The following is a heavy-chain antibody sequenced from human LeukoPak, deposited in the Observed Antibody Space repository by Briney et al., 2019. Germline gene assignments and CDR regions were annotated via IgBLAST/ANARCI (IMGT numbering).Heavy chain of an antibody. CDR1: GFTFSSYS. CDR3: ARDPAYYYDSSGYYDGDY. CDR2: ISSSSTI. J-gene: IGHJ4*02. D-gene: IGHD3-22*01. Sequence: AGGSLRLSCAASGFTFSSYSMNWVRQAPGKGLEWVSYISSSSTIYHADSVKGRFTISRGNAKNSLYLQMNSLRAEDTAVYYCARDPAYYYDSSGYYDGDYWGQGTLVTVSS. V-gene: IGHV3-48*01.